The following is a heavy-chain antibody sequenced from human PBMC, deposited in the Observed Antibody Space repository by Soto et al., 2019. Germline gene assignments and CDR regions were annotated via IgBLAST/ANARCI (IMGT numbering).Heavy chain of an antibody. CDR3: VKVGVGIGNHFES. CDR1: NVSISGFY. J-gene: IGHJ4*02. CDR2: IHYSGRT. Sequence: WETLSLTCSFSNVSISGFYWTCIRHPPGKILEWIGYIHYSGRTDYNPSLTSRATMSVDTSKNQFSLNLKSITAADTAVYYCVKVGVGIGNHFESWGRGTLVTVSS. V-gene: IGHV4-59*12. D-gene: IGHD2-21*01.